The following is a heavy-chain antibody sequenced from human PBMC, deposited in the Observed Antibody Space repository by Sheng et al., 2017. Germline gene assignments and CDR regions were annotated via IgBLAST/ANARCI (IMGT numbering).Heavy chain of an antibody. J-gene: IGHJ6*02. V-gene: IGHV3-9*03. CDR1: GFNFDDYA. D-gene: IGHD5-12*01. CDR2: ISWNSGSI. Sequence: VQLVESGGGVVQPGRSLRLSCAASGFNFDDYAMHWVRQAPGKGLEWVSGISWNSGSINYADPVKGRFTISRDNAKNSLYLQMNSLRVEDMALYYCAKALRPNLYYYGMDVWGQGTTVTVSS. CDR3: AKALRPNLYYYGMDV.